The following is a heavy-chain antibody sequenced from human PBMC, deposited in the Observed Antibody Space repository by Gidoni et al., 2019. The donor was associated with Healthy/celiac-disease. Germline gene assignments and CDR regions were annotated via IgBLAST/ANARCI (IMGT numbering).Heavy chain of an antibody. CDR2: TNPSGGST. CDR3: ARGSSWTTVVTYAFDI. Sequence: QVQLVQSGAEVKTPGASVKVSCKASGYTFTSYYMHWVRQAPGQGREWMGITNPSGGSTSYAQKFQGRVTMTRDTSTSTVYMELSSLRSEDTAVYYCARGSSWTTVVTYAFDIWGQGTMVTVSS. D-gene: IGHD4-17*01. V-gene: IGHV1-46*01. J-gene: IGHJ3*02. CDR1: GYTFTSYY.